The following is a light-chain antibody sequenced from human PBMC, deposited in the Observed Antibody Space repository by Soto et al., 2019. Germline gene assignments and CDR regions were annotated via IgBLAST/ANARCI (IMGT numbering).Light chain of an antibody. V-gene: IGKV1-27*01. CDR1: QGIRNF. J-gene: IGKJ3*01. CDR3: EKYSSVPV. CDR2: AAS. Sequence: DIQMTQSPTSLSASVGDRVTITCRASQGIRNFVAWYQQKPGKAPKLLIYAASTLQSGVQSRFSGSVSGTDSTITINSLQPEDVATYSGEKYSSVPVFGTGTKVEIK.